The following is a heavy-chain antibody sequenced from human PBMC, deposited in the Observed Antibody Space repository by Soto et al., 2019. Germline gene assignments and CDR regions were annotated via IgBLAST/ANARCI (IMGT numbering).Heavy chain of an antibody. Sequence: AGCLGHSSAASGFGDSGDYMSGARQAPGKGLEWVSVIYSGGSTYYADSVKGRFTISRDNSKNTLYLQMNSLRAEDTAVYYCARVPYYDFWSGYLTPYYYGMDVWGQGTTVTVSS. V-gene: IGHV3-53*01. CDR2: IYSGGST. J-gene: IGHJ6*02. CDR3: ARVPYYDFWSGYLTPYYYGMDV. D-gene: IGHD3-3*01. CDR1: GFGDSGDY.